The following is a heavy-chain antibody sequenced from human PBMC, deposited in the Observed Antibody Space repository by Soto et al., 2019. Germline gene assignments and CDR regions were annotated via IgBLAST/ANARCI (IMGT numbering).Heavy chain of an antibody. Sequence: PGESLKISCKGSGYSFTSYWIGWVRQMPGKGLEWMGIIYPGDSDTIYSPSFQGQVTISADKSTHTAYLQRGSLKASDTAIYYCVRLQGYCSSTTCYHFAYWGRGTLVTVYS. D-gene: IGHD2-2*01. CDR2: IYPGDSDT. CDR3: VRLQGYCSSTTCYHFAY. CDR1: GYSFTSYW. J-gene: IGHJ4*02. V-gene: IGHV5-51*01.